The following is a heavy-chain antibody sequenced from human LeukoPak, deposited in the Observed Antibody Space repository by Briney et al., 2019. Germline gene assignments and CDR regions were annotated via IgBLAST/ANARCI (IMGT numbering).Heavy chain of an antibody. Sequence: GGSLRLSCAASGFTFSSYAMSWVRQAPGKGLEWVSAISGSGGSTYYADSVKGRFTISRDNSKNTLYPQMNSLRAEDTAVYYCAKDQGITGTFDYWGQGTLVTVSS. CDR2: ISGSGGST. V-gene: IGHV3-23*01. CDR1: GFTFSSYA. CDR3: AKDQGITGTFDY. J-gene: IGHJ4*02. D-gene: IGHD1-7*01.